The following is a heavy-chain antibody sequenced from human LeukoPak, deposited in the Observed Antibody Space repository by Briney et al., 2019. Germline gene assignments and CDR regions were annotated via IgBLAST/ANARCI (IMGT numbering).Heavy chain of an antibody. CDR1: GFTFSSYA. CDR3: ARGDPSSSWYFDY. CDR2: ISYDGSNK. V-gene: IGHV3-30-3*01. Sequence: GGSLRLSCAASGFTFSSYAMHWVRQAPGKGPEWVAVISYDGSNKYYADSVKGRFTISRDNSKNTLYLQMNSLRAEDTAVYYCARGDPSSSWYFDYWGQGTLVTVSS. J-gene: IGHJ4*02. D-gene: IGHD6-13*01.